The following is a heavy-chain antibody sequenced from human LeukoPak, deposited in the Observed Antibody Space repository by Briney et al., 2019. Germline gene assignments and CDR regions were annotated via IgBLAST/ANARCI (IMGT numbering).Heavy chain of an antibody. J-gene: IGHJ4*02. CDR3: ARDRGWD. D-gene: IGHD3-10*01. CDR2: IWYGGSSK. Sequence: PGGSLRLFCAASGFTFSSYGMYWVRQAPGKGLEWVAVIWYGGSSKYCADSVKGRFTISRDNSKNTLYLQMNSLRAEDTAVYYCARDRGWDWGQGILVTVSS. V-gene: IGHV3-33*01. CDR1: GFTFSSYG.